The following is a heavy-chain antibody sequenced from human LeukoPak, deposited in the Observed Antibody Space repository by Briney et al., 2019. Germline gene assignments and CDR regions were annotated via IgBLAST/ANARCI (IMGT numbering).Heavy chain of an antibody. CDR1: GFTFSSYA. CDR2: ISYDGSNK. CDR3: ARATGLVITADAFDI. D-gene: IGHD3-22*01. J-gene: IGHJ3*02. V-gene: IGHV3-30*04. Sequence: PGGSLSLSCAASGFTFSSYAMHWVRQAPGKGLEWVAVISYDGSNKYYADSVKGRFTISRDNSKNTLYLQMNSLRAEDTAVYYCARATGLVITADAFDIWGQGTMVTVSS.